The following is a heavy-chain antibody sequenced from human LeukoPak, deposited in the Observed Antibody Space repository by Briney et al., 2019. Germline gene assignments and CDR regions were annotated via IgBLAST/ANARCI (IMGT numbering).Heavy chain of an antibody. CDR2: ISSSGSTI. V-gene: IGHV3-11*04. CDR1: GFTFSDYY. Sequence: GGSLRLSCAASGFTFSDYYMSWIRQAPGKGLEWVSYISSSGSTIYYADSVKGRFTISRDNAKNSLYLQMNSLRAEDTAVYYCARDRSFRESITMIVVGTDAFDIWGQGTMVTVSS. D-gene: IGHD3-22*01. CDR3: ARDRSFRESITMIVVGTDAFDI. J-gene: IGHJ3*02.